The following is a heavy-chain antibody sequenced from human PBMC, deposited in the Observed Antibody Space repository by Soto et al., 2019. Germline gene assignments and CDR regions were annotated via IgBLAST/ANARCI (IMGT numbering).Heavy chain of an antibody. CDR2: IYYSGST. D-gene: IGHD1-1*01. J-gene: IGHJ3*02. CDR3: ARRELEPTNNDAFHI. CDR1: GGSISSSNHY. V-gene: IGHV4-39*01. Sequence: SVTLSLTCAVSGGSISSSNHYWDWIRQPPGKGPEWIGRIYYSGSTYYNPSLKSRVTISVDTSKNQFSLKLSSVTAADTAVYYCARRELEPTNNDAFHIWGQGTMVTVS.